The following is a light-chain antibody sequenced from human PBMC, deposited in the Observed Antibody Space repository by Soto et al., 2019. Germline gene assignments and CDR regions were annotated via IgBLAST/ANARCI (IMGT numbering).Light chain of an antibody. CDR2: EVT. J-gene: IGLJ3*02. CDR1: SSDVGGYDY. Sequence: QSVLTQPPSASGSPGRSVTISCTGTSSDVGGYDYVSWFQQHPGKAPKLIIYEVTKRTSGVPDRFSASKSGNTASLTVSGLQAEDEADYYCSSFVAGNNYWVFGGGTKLTVL. CDR3: SSFVAGNNYWV. V-gene: IGLV2-8*01.